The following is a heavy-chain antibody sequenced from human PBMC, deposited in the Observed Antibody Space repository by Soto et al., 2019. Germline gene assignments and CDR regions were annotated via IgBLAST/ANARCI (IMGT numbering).Heavy chain of an antibody. CDR2: FYPTGKT. CDR1: GGSISSYY. Sequence: SETLSLTCTVSGGSISSYYWCWTRQPAGKGLEWIGRFYPTGKTNYNPSLQSRLTMSADTSRNQFSLNLTSVTAADTAVYYCARCRLDYGMDVWGQGTTVTVSS. CDR3: ARCRLDYGMDV. D-gene: IGHD3-16*01. J-gene: IGHJ6*02. V-gene: IGHV4-4*07.